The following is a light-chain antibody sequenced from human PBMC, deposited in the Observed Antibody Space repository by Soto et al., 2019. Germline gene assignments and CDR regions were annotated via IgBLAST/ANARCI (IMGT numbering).Light chain of an antibody. Sequence: DIVMTQSPDSLVVSLGERATINCKSSQSVLSSSNNKNYLAWYQHKAGQPPKLLIHWASMREPGVPDRFSGSGSGTDFTLTISSLQAEDVAVYYCQQYYTTPLTFGGGTKVDIK. CDR2: WAS. CDR1: QSVLSSSNNKNY. J-gene: IGKJ4*01. CDR3: QQYYTTPLT. V-gene: IGKV4-1*01.